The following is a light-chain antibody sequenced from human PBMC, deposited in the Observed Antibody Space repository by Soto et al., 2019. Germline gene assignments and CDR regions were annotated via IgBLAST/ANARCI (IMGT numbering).Light chain of an antibody. CDR2: SNN. V-gene: IGLV1-44*01. J-gene: IGLJ3*02. CDR1: SSNIGINT. CDR3: AAWDDSLNGGV. Sequence: QSVLTQPPSASGTPGQRVTISCSGSSSNIGINTVSWYQQLPGTAPKLLIHSNNQRPSGVPDRFSGSKSGTSASLAISGLQSEDEADYYCAAWDDSLNGGVFGGGTKVTVL.